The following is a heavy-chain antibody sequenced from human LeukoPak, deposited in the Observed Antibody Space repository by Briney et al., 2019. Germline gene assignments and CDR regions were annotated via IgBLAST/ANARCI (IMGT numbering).Heavy chain of an antibody. CDR3: EGNYNPGWAYFDH. V-gene: IGHV3-21*01. D-gene: IGHD3-10*01. CDR2: ITSSGTRI. Sequence: GGSLRLSCVVSGLTFRDYTMSWVGQAPGKGLEWVSSITSSGTRIYYADSVRGGFTISRDSAKNSLFLQMNSLRAEDTAVYYCEGNYNPGWAYFDHWGQGTLVAVSS. CDR1: GLTFRDYT. J-gene: IGHJ4*02.